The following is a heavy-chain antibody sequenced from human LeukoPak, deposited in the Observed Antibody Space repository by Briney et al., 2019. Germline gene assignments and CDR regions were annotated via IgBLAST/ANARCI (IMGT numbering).Heavy chain of an antibody. V-gene: IGHV3-30*03. CDR1: GFTFSSYG. J-gene: IGHJ4*02. Sequence: GRSLRLSCAASGFTFSSYGMHWVRQAPGKGLEWVAVISYDGSNKYYADSVKGRFTISRDNSKNTLYLQMNSLRAEDTAVYYCARGYGSGSYYLNPHFDYWGQGTLVTVSS. D-gene: IGHD3-10*01. CDR3: ARGYGSGSYYLNPHFDY. CDR2: ISYDGSNK.